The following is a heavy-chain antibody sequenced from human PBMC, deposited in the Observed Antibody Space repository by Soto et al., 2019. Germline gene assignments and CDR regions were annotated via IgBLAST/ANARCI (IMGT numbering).Heavy chain of an antibody. CDR1: GFTFSSYG. D-gene: IGHD6-19*01. Sequence: GGSLRLSCAASGFTFSSYGMHWVRQAPGKGLEWVAVISYDGSNKYYADSVKGRFTISRDNSKNTLYLQMNSLRAEDTAVYYCAKSPKPHSSGRARLTSFDYWGQGTLVTAPQ. V-gene: IGHV3-30*18. J-gene: IGHJ4*02. CDR3: AKSPKPHSSGRARLTSFDY. CDR2: ISYDGSNK.